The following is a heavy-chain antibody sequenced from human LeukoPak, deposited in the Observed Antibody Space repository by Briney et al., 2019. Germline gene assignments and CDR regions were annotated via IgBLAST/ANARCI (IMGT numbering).Heavy chain of an antibody. V-gene: IGHV3-53*01. CDR3: ARNWGTGYFDL. CDR2: IYSGGST. J-gene: IGHJ2*01. D-gene: IGHD7-27*01. CDR1: GFTVSSNY. Sequence: GGSLRLSCAASGFTVSSNYMSWVRQAPGKGLEWVSVIYSGGSTYYADSVKGRFTISRDDSKNTLYLQMNSLRAEDTAVYYCARNWGTGYFDLWGRGTLATVSS.